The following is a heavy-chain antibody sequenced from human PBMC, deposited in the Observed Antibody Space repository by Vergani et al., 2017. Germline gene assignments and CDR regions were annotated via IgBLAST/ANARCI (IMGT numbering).Heavy chain of an antibody. CDR1: GGSISSSSYY. CDR3: AGDTHSWQRADR. CDR2: LSTTGGA. V-gene: IGHV4-61*05. J-gene: IGHJ5*02. D-gene: IGHD6-13*01. Sequence: QLQLQESGPGLVKPSETLSLPCTVSGGSISSSSYYWGWIRQAPGKGLEWIGSLSTTGGATHASHNPSLKSRVSISVDPSKSQFSLRLTSVTAADSAIYYCAGDTHSWQRADRWGQGLLVSVSS.